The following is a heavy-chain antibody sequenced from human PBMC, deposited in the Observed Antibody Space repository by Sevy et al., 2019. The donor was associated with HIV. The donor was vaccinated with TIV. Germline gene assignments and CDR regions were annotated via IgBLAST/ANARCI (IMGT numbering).Heavy chain of an antibody. V-gene: IGHV3-23*01. Sequence: GESLKISCAASGFDFSIYSMSWVRQAPGKGLEWVSTLSFGCVKINYADSVKGRFTISRDNSKSSVYLQMNNMGVEDTAVYYCAREGCTKPHDYWGQGTLVTVSS. CDR3: AREGCTKPHDY. CDR1: GFDFSIYS. D-gene: IGHD2-8*01. CDR2: LSFGCVKI. J-gene: IGHJ4*02.